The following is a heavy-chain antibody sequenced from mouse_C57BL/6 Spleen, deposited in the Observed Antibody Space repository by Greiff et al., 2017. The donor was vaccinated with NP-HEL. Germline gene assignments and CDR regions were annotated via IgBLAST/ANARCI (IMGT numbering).Heavy chain of an antibody. D-gene: IGHD1-1*01. CDR2: IYPSDSET. Sequence: QVQLKQPGAELVRPGSSVKLSCKASGYTFTSYWMDWVKQRPGQGLEWIGNIYPSDSETHYNQKFKDKATLTVDKSSSTAYMQLSSLTSEDSAVYYCARYDYGGAMDYWGQGTSVTVSS. CDR3: ARYDYGGAMDY. V-gene: IGHV1-61*01. CDR1: GYTFTSYW. J-gene: IGHJ4*01.